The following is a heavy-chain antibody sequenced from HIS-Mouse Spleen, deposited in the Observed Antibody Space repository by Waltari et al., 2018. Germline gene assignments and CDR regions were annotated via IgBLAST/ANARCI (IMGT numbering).Heavy chain of an antibody. Sequence: QLQLQESGPGLVKPSETLSLTSTVPGGSISSSSYYWGWIGPPPGKGLEWIGSIYYSGSTYYNPSLKSRVTISVDTSKNQFSLKLSSVTAADTAVYYCAREIPYSSSWYDWYFDLWGRGTLVTVSS. CDR2: IYYSGST. CDR3: AREIPYSSSWYDWYFDL. D-gene: IGHD6-13*01. V-gene: IGHV4-39*07. CDR1: GGSISSSSYY. J-gene: IGHJ2*01.